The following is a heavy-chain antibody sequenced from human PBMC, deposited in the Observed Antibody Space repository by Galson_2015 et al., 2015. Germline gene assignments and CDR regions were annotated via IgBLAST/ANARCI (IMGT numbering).Heavy chain of an antibody. CDR3: AKDRLTAGGWFDP. D-gene: IGHD3-16*01. CDR2: ISGSGGST. Sequence: SLRLSCAASGFTFSSYGMHWVRQAPGKGLEWVSAISGSGGSTYYADSVKGRFTISRDNSKNTLYLQMNSLRAEDTAVYYCAKDRLTAGGWFDPWGQGTLVTVSS. J-gene: IGHJ5*02. CDR1: GFTFSSYG. V-gene: IGHV3-23*01.